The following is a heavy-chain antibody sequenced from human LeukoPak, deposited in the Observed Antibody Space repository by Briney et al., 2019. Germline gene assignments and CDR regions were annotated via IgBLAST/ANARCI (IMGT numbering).Heavy chain of an antibody. Sequence: SETLSLTCTVSGGSITNGYYWGWISQPPGKGLEWIGIIYYSGSTNYNPSLKSRVTISVDTSKNQFSLKLSSVNAADTAVYYCARDRWRLLPDSWGQGTLVTVSS. D-gene: IGHD3-22*01. J-gene: IGHJ5*01. V-gene: IGHV4-39*07. CDR3: ARDRWRLLPDS. CDR1: GGSITNGYY. CDR2: IYYSGST.